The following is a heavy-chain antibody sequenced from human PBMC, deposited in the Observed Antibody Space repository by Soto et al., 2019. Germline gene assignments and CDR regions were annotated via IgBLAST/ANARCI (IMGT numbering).Heavy chain of an antibody. CDR1: GYTFISYG. Sequence: QVQLVQSGAEVKKPGASVKVSCKASGYTFISYGISWVRQAPGQGLEWMGWISAYNGNTNYAQKVQGRVTMTTDTSTSTAYMELKGLRSDDTAVYYCARDFVPGRMVRGVSAFDIWGQGTMVTVSS. CDR2: ISAYNGNT. CDR3: ARDFVPGRMVRGVSAFDI. D-gene: IGHD3-10*01. J-gene: IGHJ3*02. V-gene: IGHV1-18*04.